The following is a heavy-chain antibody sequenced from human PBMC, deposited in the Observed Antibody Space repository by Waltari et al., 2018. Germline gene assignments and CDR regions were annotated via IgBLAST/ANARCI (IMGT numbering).Heavy chain of an antibody. CDR3: AREAADYFDY. CDR1: GGSISSYY. CDR2: IYIIGST. Sequence: QVQLQESGPGLVKPSETLSLTCTVSGGSISSYYWSWIRQPAGKGLGWIGRIYIIGSTNYNPALKSRVTMSVDTSKNQFSLKLCSVTAADTAVYYCAREAADYFDYWGQGTLVTVSS. J-gene: IGHJ4*02. D-gene: IGHD6-25*01. V-gene: IGHV4-4*07.